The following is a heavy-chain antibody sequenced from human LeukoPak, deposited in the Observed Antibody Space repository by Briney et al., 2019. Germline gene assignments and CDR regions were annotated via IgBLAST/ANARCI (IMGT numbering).Heavy chain of an antibody. J-gene: IGHJ4*02. CDR1: GFSFSGYG. D-gene: IGHD6-13*01. V-gene: IGHV3-30*02. CDR2: IQYDGTQ. Sequence: GGSLRLSCAASGFSFSGYGMHWVRQAPGKGLEWVTYIQYDGTQYYADSVRGRFAISRDNSKNTLYLQMNSLRAEDTAVYYCAKDSYSSNYDYWGQGTLVTVSS. CDR3: AKDSYSSNYDY.